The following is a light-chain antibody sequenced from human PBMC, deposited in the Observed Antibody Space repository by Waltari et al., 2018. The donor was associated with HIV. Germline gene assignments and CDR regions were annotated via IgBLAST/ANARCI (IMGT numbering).Light chain of an antibody. CDR3: HQSKSIPGT. Sequence: DIVLTQSPSSLSVSLKESVTITCRTSQSINTNLNWSQQKPGQSPQLLIKYASHFLGGVPSRFSGSGSGTDFTLTINSLEAEDAATYYCHQSKSIPGTFGQGTKVEIK. CDR1: QSINTN. V-gene: IGKV6-21*01. CDR2: YAS. J-gene: IGKJ1*01.